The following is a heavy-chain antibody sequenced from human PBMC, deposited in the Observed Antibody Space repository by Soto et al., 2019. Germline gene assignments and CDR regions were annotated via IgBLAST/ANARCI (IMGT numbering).Heavy chain of an antibody. CDR2: ISGSGGTT. CDR1: EFTFSSDH. V-gene: IGHV3-23*01. Sequence: GGSLRLSCAASEFTFSSDHMNWVRQAPGKGLEWVSAISGSGGTTYYADSVKGRFTFSRDNSKNTLYLQMNSLRAEDTAVYYCAKTANGWFSAFDIWGQGTMVTVSS. J-gene: IGHJ3*02. D-gene: IGHD6-19*01. CDR3: AKTANGWFSAFDI.